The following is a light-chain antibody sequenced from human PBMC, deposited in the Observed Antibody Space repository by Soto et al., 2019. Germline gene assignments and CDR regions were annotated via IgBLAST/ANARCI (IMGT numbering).Light chain of an antibody. CDR1: SGHSSYA. CDR2: LNSDGSH. J-gene: IGLJ1*01. CDR3: QTPYV. V-gene: IGLV4-69*01. Sequence: QLVLTQSPSASASLGASVKLTCTLSSGHSSYAIAWHQQQPEKGPRYLMKLNSDGSHSKGDGIPDRFSGSSSGAERYLTISSLQSEDEADYYCQTPYVFGTGTKLTVL.